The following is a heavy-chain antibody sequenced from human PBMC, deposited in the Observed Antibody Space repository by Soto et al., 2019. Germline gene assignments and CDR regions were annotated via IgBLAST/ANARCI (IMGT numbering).Heavy chain of an antibody. V-gene: IGHV3-48*03. D-gene: IGHD6-19*01. CDR2: INSGGTNI. J-gene: IGHJ4*02. CDR1: GFTFSSYE. Sequence: PGGSLRLSCAASGFTFSSYEMNWVRQAPGKGLEWVSYINSGGTNIYYADSVKGRFTIPRDNAKNSLHLQMNSLRAEDTAVYYCARDKGADTGAIDNWGQGILVTVSS. CDR3: ARDKGADTGAIDN.